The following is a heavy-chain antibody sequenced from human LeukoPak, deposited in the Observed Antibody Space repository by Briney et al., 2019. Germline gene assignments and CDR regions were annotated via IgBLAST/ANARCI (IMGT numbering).Heavy chain of an antibody. Sequence: PGGSLRLTCAASGFTFSSYWMHWVRQAPGKGLVWVSRINSDGSSTSYADSVKGRFTISRDNAKNTLYLQMNSLRAEDTAVYYCARERGHDFYRFDPWGQGTLVTVSS. V-gene: IGHV3-74*01. CDR1: GFTFSSYW. CDR2: INSDGSST. CDR3: ARERGHDFYRFDP. J-gene: IGHJ5*02. D-gene: IGHD2-21*02.